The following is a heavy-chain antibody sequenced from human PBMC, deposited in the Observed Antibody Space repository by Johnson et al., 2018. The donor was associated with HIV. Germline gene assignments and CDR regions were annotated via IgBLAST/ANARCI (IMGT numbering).Heavy chain of an antibody. CDR3: AKCIWGSSLIDAFDI. J-gene: IGHJ3*02. V-gene: IGHV3-33*06. CDR2: MSYDGSNK. D-gene: IGHD6-13*01. CDR1: GFIFSTYG. Sequence: QLVESGGGVVKPGRSLRLSCAASGFIFSTYGIHWVRQTPGKGLEWVAGMSYDGSNKYYADSVKGRFTISRDNSKNTLYLQMNSLRAEDTAVYYCAKCIWGSSLIDAFDIWGQGTRVTVSS.